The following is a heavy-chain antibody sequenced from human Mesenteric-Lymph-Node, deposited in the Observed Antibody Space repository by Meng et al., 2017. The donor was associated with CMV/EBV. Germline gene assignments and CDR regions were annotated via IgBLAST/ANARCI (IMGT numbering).Heavy chain of an antibody. J-gene: IGHJ6*02. V-gene: IGHV4-61*01. CDR3: ASEDHDWNPGGGSYAMDV. D-gene: IGHD1-1*01. CDR2: IYYSGST. CDR1: GRSVSSGSYY. Sequence: SETLSLTCTVSGRSVSSGSYYWNWIRQPPGKGLEWIGNIYYSGSTTYNPSLKSRITMSVDMSKNRFSLKLSSVTAADTAVYFCASEDHDWNPGGGSYAMDVWGQGATVTVSS.